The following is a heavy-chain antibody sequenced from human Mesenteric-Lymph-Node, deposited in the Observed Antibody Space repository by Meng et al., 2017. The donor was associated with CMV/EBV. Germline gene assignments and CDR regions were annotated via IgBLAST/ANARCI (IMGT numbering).Heavy chain of an antibody. V-gene: IGHV3-73*01. Sequence: CADSGFTFSDSAIHWVRQASGKGLEWVGRIRSKGKNYATQYGASVKGRFTISRDDSKSTAYLQMNSLKIDDTAVYYCARLAGLLDDFWGQGTLVTVSS. CDR3: ARLAGLLDDF. D-gene: IGHD1-26*01. CDR1: GFTFSDSA. CDR2: IRSKGKNYAT. J-gene: IGHJ4*02.